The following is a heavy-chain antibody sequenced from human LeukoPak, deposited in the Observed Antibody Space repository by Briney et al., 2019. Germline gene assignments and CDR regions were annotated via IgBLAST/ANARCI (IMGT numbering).Heavy chain of an antibody. D-gene: IGHD2-15*01. CDR1: GFTFSSYG. J-gene: IGHJ4*02. CDR3: VQNGGRYFDY. Sequence: PGGSLRLTCAASGFTFSSYGMHWVRQAPGKGLEWVAFIRYDGSNKYYADSVKGRFTISRDNSKNTLYLQMNSLRAEDTAVYYCVQNGGRYFDYWGQGTLVTVPS. V-gene: IGHV3-30*02. CDR2: IRYDGSNK.